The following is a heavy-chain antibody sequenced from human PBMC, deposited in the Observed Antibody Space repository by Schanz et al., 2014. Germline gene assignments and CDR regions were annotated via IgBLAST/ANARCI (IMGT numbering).Heavy chain of an antibody. D-gene: IGHD6-13*01. Sequence: EVQLVESGGGLIQPGGSLRLSCAASGFGFSSYSMNWVRQAPGKGLEWVSYISGVSRTIYYADSMKGRFTVSRGNAENALYLKMNSLRAEDTAVYYCARDFLREQLGCSHYCYAMDVWGQGTTVTVSS. CDR3: ARDFLREQLGCSHYCYAMDV. V-gene: IGHV3-48*01. CDR2: ISGVSRTI. J-gene: IGHJ6*02. CDR1: GFGFSSYS.